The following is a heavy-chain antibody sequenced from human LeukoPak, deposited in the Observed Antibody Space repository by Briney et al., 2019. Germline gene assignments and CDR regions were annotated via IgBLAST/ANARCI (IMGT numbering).Heavy chain of an antibody. CDR2: ISSSSSYI. V-gene: IGHV3-21*01. Sequence: PGGSLRLSCAASGFTFSSYSMNWVRQAPGKGLEWVSSISSSSSYIYYADSVKGRFTISRDNAKNSLYLQMNSLRAEDTAVYYCARGDYDFWSGYLYPHFDYWGQGTLVTVSS. D-gene: IGHD3-3*01. CDR3: ARGDYDFWSGYLYPHFDY. J-gene: IGHJ4*02. CDR1: GFTFSSYS.